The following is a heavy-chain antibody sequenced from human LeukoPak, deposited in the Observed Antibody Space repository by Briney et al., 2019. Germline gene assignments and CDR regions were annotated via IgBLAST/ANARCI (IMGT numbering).Heavy chain of an antibody. J-gene: IGHJ4*02. D-gene: IGHD6-19*01. CDR2: INAGNGNT. CDR3: ARGDSSGWCSDY. V-gene: IGHV1-3*01. Sequence: ASVKVSCKASGYTFTSYAMHWVRQAPGQRLEWMGWINAGNGNTKYSQKFQGRVTITRDTSASTAYMELSSLRSEDTAVYYCARGDSSGWCSDYWGQGTLVTVSS. CDR1: GYTFTSYA.